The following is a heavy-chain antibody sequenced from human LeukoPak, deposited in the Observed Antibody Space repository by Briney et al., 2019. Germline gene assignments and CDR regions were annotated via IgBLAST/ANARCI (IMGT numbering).Heavy chain of an antibody. CDR2: ISGSGGST. J-gene: IGHJ6*03. V-gene: IGHV3-23*01. CDR3: AKGPRGIAAPKYYMDV. CDR1: GFTFSSYA. D-gene: IGHD6-6*01. Sequence: GGSLRLSCAASGFTFSSYAMSWVRQAPGKGLEWVSAISGSGGSTYYADSVKGRFTISRDNSKNTLYLQMNSLRAEDTAVYYCAKGPRGIAAPKYYMDVWGKGTTVTVSS.